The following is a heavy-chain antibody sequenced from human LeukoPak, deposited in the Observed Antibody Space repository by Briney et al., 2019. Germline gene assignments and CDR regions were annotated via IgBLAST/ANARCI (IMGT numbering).Heavy chain of an antibody. V-gene: IGHV4-39*07. CDR2: IYYSGST. CDR1: GGSISSSSYY. Sequence: SETLSLTCTVSGGSISSSSYYWGWIRQPPGKGLEWIGSIYYSGSTYYNPSLKSRVTISVDTSKNQFSLKLSSVTAADTAVYYCARAGDIVVVVAATPGWDYFDYWGQGTLVTVSS. D-gene: IGHD2-15*01. CDR3: ARAGDIVVVVAATPGWDYFDY. J-gene: IGHJ4*02.